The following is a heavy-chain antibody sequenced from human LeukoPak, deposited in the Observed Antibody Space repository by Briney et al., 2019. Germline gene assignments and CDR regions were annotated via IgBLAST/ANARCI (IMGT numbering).Heavy chain of an antibody. V-gene: IGHV4-59*01. CDR3: ARDGDYRNRGSLGY. CDR1: GGSTSSYY. D-gene: IGHD4-11*01. CDR2: IYYSGST. Sequence: SETLSLTCTVSGGSTSSYYWSWIRQPPGKGLEWIGYIYYSGSTNYNPSLKSRVTISVDTSKNQFSLKLSSVTAADTAVYYCARDGDYRNRGSLGYWGQGTLVTVSS. J-gene: IGHJ4*02.